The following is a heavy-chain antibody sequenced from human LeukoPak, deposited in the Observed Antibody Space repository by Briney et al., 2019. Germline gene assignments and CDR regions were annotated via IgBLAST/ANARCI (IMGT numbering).Heavy chain of an antibody. CDR1: GFTFDDHG. Sequence: GGSLRLSCAASGFTFDDHGVSWVRQAPGKGLEWVSGINWNGGSTGYADSVKGRFTISRDNAKNSLYLQMNSLRAEDTAVYYCARGPYSSSWYVEYFQHWGQGTLVTVSS. CDR3: ARGPYSSSWYVEYFQH. CDR2: INWNGGST. V-gene: IGHV3-20*04. D-gene: IGHD6-13*01. J-gene: IGHJ1*01.